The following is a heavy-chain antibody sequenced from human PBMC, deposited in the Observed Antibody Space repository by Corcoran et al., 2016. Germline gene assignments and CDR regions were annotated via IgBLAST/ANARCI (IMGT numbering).Heavy chain of an antibody. CDR3: AREGGVAVTWYFDL. CDR2: TYYRSKWYN. CDR1: GDSVSSNSAA. J-gene: IGHJ2*01. Sequence: QVQLQQSGPGLVKPSQTLSLTCAISGDSVSSNSAAWNWIRQSPSRGLEWLGRTYYRSKWYNDYAVSVKSRITINPDPSKNQFSLQLNSVTPGDRAVYSCAREGGVAVTWYFDLWGRGTLVTVSS. V-gene: IGHV6-1*01. D-gene: IGHD3-3*01.